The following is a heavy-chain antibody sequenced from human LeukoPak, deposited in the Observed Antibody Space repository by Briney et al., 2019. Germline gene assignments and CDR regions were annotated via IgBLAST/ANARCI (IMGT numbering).Heavy chain of an antibody. CDR2: IYPADSNT. D-gene: IGHD3-10*01. Sequence: GESLKISCKGSGYSFTSYWIGWVRQMPGKGLEWMGIIYPADSNTRYSPSFQGQVTISADKSINTAYLQWSSLKASDTAMYYCATITMVRGVITFFDYWGQGNPVTVSS. J-gene: IGHJ4*02. CDR3: ATITMVRGVITFFDY. V-gene: IGHV5-51*01. CDR1: GYSFTSYW.